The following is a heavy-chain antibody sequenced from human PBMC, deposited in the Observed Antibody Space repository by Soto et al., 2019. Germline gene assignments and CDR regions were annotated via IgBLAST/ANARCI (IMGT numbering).Heavy chain of an antibody. D-gene: IGHD3-22*01. CDR3: ARDPYYYDSSGYYPGLDY. V-gene: IGHV1-46*03. J-gene: IGHJ4*02. CDR2: INPSGGST. Sequence: GASVKVSCKASGYTFTSYYMHWVRQAPGQGLEWMGIINPSGGSTSYAQKFQGRVTMTRDTSTSTVYMELSSLRSEDTAVYYCARDPYYYDSSGYYPGLDYWGQGTLVTVSS. CDR1: GYTFTSYY.